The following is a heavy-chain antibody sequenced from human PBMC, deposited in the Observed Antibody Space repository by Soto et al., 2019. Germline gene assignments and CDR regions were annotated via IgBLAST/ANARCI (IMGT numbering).Heavy chain of an antibody. CDR3: PRGRGLMGWFGP. V-gene: IGHV4-30-2*01. CDR1: GGSISIDGYS. Sequence: PSETLSLTCAVSGGSISIDGYSWSWIRQPPGKGLEWIGYIYHNGSPYYNPSLKSRVTISVDGSKNQFSLKLSSVTAADTAVYYCPRGRGLMGWFGPWGRGTLVTV. J-gene: IGHJ5*02. D-gene: IGHD3-22*01. CDR2: IYHNGSP.